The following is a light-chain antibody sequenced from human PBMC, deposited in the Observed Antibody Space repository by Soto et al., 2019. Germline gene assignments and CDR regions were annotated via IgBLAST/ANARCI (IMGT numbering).Light chain of an antibody. J-gene: IGKJ1*01. CDR1: QTIRSW. CDR3: QQYNSYSPT. Sequence: DIQMTQSPSPLSGSLGDRVTITCRSSQTIRSWLAWYQQKPGKAPKLLIYKASTLKSGVPSRFSGSGSGTEFTLTNSSLQPDDVATYYCQQYNSYSPTLGQGTKVDIK. V-gene: IGKV1-5*03. CDR2: KAS.